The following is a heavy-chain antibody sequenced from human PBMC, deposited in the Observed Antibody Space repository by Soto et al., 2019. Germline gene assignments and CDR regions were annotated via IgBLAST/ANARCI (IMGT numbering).Heavy chain of an antibody. D-gene: IGHD3-10*01. Sequence: SETLSLTCAVYGGSFSGYYWSWIRQPPGKGPEWIGEINHSGSTNYNPSLKSRVAISVDTSKNQFSLKLSSVTAADTAVYYCARGGRRATMVRGVRLGYYGMDVWGQGTTVTVSS. V-gene: IGHV4-34*01. CDR2: INHSGST. J-gene: IGHJ6*02. CDR1: GGSFSGYY. CDR3: ARGGRRATMVRGVRLGYYGMDV.